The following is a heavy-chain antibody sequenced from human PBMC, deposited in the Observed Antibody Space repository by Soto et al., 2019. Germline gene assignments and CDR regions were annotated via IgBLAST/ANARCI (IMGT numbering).Heavy chain of an antibody. J-gene: IGHJ6*02. D-gene: IGHD6-6*01. CDR3: AKDFVAARPGYYYYGMDV. V-gene: IGHV3-23*01. Sequence: GGSLRLSCAASGFTFSSYAMSWVRQAPGKGLEWVSAISGSGGSTYYADSVKGRFTTPRDNSKNTLYLQMTSLRAEDTAVYYCAKDFVAARPGYYYYGMDVWGQGTTVTVSS. CDR2: ISGSGGST. CDR1: GFTFSSYA.